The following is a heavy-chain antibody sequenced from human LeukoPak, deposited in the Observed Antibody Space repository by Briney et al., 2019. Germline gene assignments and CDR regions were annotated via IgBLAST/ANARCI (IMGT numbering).Heavy chain of an antibody. J-gene: IGHJ3*02. CDR1: GYSFTSYW. Sequence: GESLKISCKGSGYSFTSYWIGWVRQMPGKGLEWMGIIYPGDSDTRYSPSFQGQVTISADKSISTAYLQWSSLKASDTAMYYCARHDSRITMSDAFDIWGQGTLVTVSS. CDR2: IYPGDSDT. D-gene: IGHD3-10*02. CDR3: ARHDSRITMSDAFDI. V-gene: IGHV5-51*01.